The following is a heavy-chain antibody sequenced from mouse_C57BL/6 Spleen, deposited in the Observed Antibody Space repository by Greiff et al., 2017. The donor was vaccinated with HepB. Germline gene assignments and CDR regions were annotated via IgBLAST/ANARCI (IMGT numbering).Heavy chain of an antibody. CDR3: ARLRQAMDY. J-gene: IGHJ4*01. V-gene: IGHV1-82*01. CDR1: GYAFSSSW. CDR2: IYPGDGDT. Sequence: VKLQESGPELVKPGASVKISCKASGYAFSSSWMNWVKQRPGKGLEWIGRIYPGDGDTNYNGKFKGKATLTADKSSSTAYMQLSSLTSEDSAVYFCARLRQAMDYWGQGTSVTVSS. D-gene: IGHD2-12*01.